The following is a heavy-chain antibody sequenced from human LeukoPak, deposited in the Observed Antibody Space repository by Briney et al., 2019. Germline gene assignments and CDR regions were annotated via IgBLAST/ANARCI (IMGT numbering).Heavy chain of an antibody. D-gene: IGHD4/OR15-4a*01. J-gene: IGHJ4*02. V-gene: IGHV1-2*02. CDR1: GYTFIGYY. Sequence: ASVKVCCKASGYTFIGYYIHWVRQAPGQGLEWMGWINPNSGGTNYAQKFQGRVTMTRDTSISTAYMDLSRLRSDDTAVFYCARENANIFDYWGQGTLVTVSS. CDR2: INPNSGGT. CDR3: ARENANIFDY.